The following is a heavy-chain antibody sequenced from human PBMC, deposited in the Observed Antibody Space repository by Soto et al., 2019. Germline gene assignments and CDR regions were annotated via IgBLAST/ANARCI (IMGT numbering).Heavy chain of an antibody. CDR2: IYYSGST. J-gene: IGHJ5*02. Sequence: SETLSLTCTVSGGSISSGGYYWSWIRQHPGKGLEWIGYIYYSGSTYYNPSLKSRVTISVDTSKNQFSLKLSSVTAADTAVYYCARVGCSGGSCYGRELDPWGQGTLVTVSS. V-gene: IGHV4-31*03. CDR1: GGSISSGGYY. CDR3: ARVGCSGGSCYGRELDP. D-gene: IGHD2-15*01.